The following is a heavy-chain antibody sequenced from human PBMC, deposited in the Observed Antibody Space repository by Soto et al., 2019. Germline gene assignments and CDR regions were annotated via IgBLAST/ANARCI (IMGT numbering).Heavy chain of an antibody. Sequence: PSETLSLTCTVSGGSISSYYWSWIRQPPGKGLEWIGYIYYSGSTNYNPSLKSRVTISVDTSKNQFSLKLSSVTAADTAVYYCARTPYGDYVDYYYYYGMDVWGQGTTVTVSS. CDR1: GGSISSYY. CDR2: IYYSGST. V-gene: IGHV4-59*01. CDR3: ARTPYGDYVDYYYYYGMDV. J-gene: IGHJ6*02. D-gene: IGHD4-17*01.